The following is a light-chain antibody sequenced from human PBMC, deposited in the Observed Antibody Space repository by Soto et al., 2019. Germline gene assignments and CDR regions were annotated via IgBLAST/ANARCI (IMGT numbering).Light chain of an antibody. Sequence: DIQMTQSPSSLSASVGDRVIISCRASQSISRYLNWYQQKPGKVPKLLIFDASSLQSGVPSRFTGSGSGTDFSLTISSLQPEDFATYYCQQSYSTPWTFGQGTKVEIK. V-gene: IGKV1-39*01. CDR1: QSISRY. J-gene: IGKJ1*01. CDR3: QQSYSTPWT. CDR2: DAS.